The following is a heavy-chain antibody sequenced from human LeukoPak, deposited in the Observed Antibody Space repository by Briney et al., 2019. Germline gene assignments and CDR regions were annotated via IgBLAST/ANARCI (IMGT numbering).Heavy chain of an antibody. CDR1: GFTFSIYA. CDR3: ARDRSDGFDY. J-gene: IGHJ4*02. CDR2: ISGSGGST. V-gene: IGHV3-23*01. Sequence: GGSLRLSCAASGFTFSIYAMSWVRQAPGKGLEWVSGISGSGGSTYYADSVKGRFTISRDNSKNTLYLQMNSLRTEDTAVYYCARDRSDGFDYWGQGTLVTVSS.